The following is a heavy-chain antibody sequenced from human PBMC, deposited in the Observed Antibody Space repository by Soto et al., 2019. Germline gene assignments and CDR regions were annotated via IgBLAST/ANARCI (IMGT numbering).Heavy chain of an antibody. D-gene: IGHD6-19*01. V-gene: IGHV3-23*01. J-gene: IGHJ4*02. Sequence: EVQLLESGGGLVQPGGSLRLSCAASGFTFSSYAMSWVRQAPGKGLEWVSTISGSGGSTYYADCVKGRFTISRDNSKNTLYLQVNSLRAEDTAVYYCAKCSPRYSSGLKAYYFDYWGQGTLVTVSS. CDR1: GFTFSSYA. CDR3: AKCSPRYSSGLKAYYFDY. CDR2: ISGSGGST.